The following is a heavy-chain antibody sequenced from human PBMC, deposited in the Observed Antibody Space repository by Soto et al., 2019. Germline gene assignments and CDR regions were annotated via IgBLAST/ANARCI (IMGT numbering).Heavy chain of an antibody. V-gene: IGHV1-3*01. CDR3: ARARWGMRPLYYYGMDV. Sequence: ASVKVSCKASGYTFTSYALHWVRQAPGQRLEWMGWINAANGNTKYSQKLKGRVTLTRDTSASTAYMELSSLRSEDTAVYYCARARWGMRPLYYYGMDVWGQGTTVTVSS. CDR2: INAANGNT. J-gene: IGHJ6*02. CDR1: GYTFTSYA. D-gene: IGHD2-8*01.